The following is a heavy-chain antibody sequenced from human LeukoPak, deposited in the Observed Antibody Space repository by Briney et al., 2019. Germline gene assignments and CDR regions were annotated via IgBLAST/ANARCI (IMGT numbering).Heavy chain of an antibody. CDR3: AAVEMATIGPFDY. CDR2: ISYDGSNK. D-gene: IGHD5-24*01. J-gene: IGHJ4*02. CDR1: GFTFSSYG. Sequence: GGSLRLSCAASGFTFSSYGMHWVRQAPGKGMEWVAVISYDGSNKYYADSVKGRFTISRDNSKNTLYLQMNSLRAEDTAVYYCAAVEMATIGPFDYWGQGTLVTVSS. V-gene: IGHV3-30*03.